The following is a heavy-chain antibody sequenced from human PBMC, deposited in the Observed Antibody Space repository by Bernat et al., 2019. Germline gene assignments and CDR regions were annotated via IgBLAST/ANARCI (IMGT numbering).Heavy chain of an antibody. CDR3: ARPYCSGGTCWMEH. CDR1: GFTFSDYY. D-gene: IGHD2-15*01. J-gene: IGHJ1*01. CDR2: ICSSSSYT. Sequence: QVQLVESGGGLVKPGGSLRLSCEASGFTFSDYYMNWVRQAPGKGLELISYICSSSSYTSYADSVKGRFTISRDNAENSLFLQMNSLRAEDTAVYYCARPYCSGGTCWMEHWGQGTLVTVSS. V-gene: IGHV3-11*06.